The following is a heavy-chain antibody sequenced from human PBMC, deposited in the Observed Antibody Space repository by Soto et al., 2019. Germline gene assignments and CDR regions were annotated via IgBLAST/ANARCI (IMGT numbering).Heavy chain of an antibody. J-gene: IGHJ5*02. CDR3: ARDSMVTPNWFDP. CDR1: GGSIISGDYY. V-gene: IGHV4-30-4*01. CDR2: IYYSGST. D-gene: IGHD5-18*01. Sequence: SETLSLTCTVSGGSIISGDYYWSWIRQPPGKGLEWIGYIYYSGSTYYNPSLKSRVTISVDTSKNQFSLKLSSVTAADTAVYYCARDSMVTPNWFDPWGQGTLVTVSS.